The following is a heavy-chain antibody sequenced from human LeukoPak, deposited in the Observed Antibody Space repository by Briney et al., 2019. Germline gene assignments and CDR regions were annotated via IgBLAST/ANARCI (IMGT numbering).Heavy chain of an antibody. J-gene: IGHJ5*02. CDR2: IYYSGNT. CDR1: GGSISSYY. Sequence: PSETLSLTCTVFGGSISSYYWSWIRQPPGKGLEWIGYIYYSGNTNYNPSLKSRVTISVDTSKNQFSLKLSSVTAADTAVYYCARQESDSSGYSWFDPWGQGTLVTVSS. CDR3: ARQESDSSGYSWFDP. D-gene: IGHD3-22*01. V-gene: IGHV4-59*08.